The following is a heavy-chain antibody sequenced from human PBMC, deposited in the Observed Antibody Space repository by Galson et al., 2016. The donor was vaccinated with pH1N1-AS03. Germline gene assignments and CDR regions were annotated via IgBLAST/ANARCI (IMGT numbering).Heavy chain of an antibody. V-gene: IGHV1-2*06. D-gene: IGHD2-21*02. J-gene: IGHJ4*02. CDR1: GFTFTDYY. CDR3: ARGDSGATATITNFDY. CDR2: INSKSGAT. Sequence: SVKASCKASGFTFTDYYIHWTRQVPGQGLEWMGRINSKSGATKYVQKFEGRATMTRDTSISTAFLELTSLHSDDTAVYFCARGDSGATATITNFDYWGQGTLVTVSS.